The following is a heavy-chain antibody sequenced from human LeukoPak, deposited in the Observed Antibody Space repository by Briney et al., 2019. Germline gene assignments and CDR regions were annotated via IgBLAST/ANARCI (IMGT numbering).Heavy chain of an antibody. CDR3: ARDYYGSGSYYSAFDY. Sequence: PSETLSLTCTVSGGSISDYYWSWIRQPAGKGLEWIGRIYTSGSTNYNPSLKSRVTMSVDTSKNQFSLKLSSVTAADTAVYYCARDYYGSGSYYSAFDYWGQGTLVTVSS. CDR1: GGSISDYY. J-gene: IGHJ4*02. V-gene: IGHV4-4*07. D-gene: IGHD3-10*01. CDR2: IYTSGST.